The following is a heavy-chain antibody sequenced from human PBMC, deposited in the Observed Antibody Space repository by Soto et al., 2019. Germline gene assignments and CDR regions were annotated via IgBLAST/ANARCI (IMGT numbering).Heavy chain of an antibody. CDR2: ISAYNGNT. D-gene: IGHD1-26*01. V-gene: IGHV1-18*01. CDR3: ARTESGSYGYYFDY. Sequence: ASVKVSCKASGYTFTSYGISWVRQAPGQGLEWMGWISAYNGNTNYAQKLQGRVTITTDTSTSTAYMELRSLRSDDTAVYYCARTESGSYGYYFDYWGQGTLVTVSS. J-gene: IGHJ4*02. CDR1: GYTFTSYG.